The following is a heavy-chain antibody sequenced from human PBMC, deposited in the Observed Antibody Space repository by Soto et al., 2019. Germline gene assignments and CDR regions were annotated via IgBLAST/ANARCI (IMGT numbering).Heavy chain of an antibody. CDR2: INWKSDI. CDR3: ARARGNDWYSDY. V-gene: IGHV3-9*01. Sequence: PGGSLRLSCAVSGFTFDDNAMHWVRQAPEKGLEWVSGINWKSDIGYADSVKGRFTISRDNAENSLYLQMTSLRAEDTAVYHCARARGNDWYSDYWGQGTLVTVSS. D-gene: IGHD5-12*01. J-gene: IGHJ4*02. CDR1: GFTFDDNA.